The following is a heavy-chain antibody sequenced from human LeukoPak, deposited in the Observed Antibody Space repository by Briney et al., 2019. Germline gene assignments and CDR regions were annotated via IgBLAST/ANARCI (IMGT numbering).Heavy chain of an antibody. D-gene: IGHD3-22*01. Sequence: SETLSLTCTVSGVSVSSGSYYWSWIRQPPGKGLEWIGYIYYSGSTNYNPSLKSRVTMSVDTSKNQFSLKLSSVTAADTAVYYCARFRAYDSSGYDYYYYYGMDVWGQGTTVTVSS. V-gene: IGHV4-61*01. CDR3: ARFRAYDSSGYDYYYYYGMDV. CDR2: IYYSGST. CDR1: GVSVSSGSYY. J-gene: IGHJ6*02.